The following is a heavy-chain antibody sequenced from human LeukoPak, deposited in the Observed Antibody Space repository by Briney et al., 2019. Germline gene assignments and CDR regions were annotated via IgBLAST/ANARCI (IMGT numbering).Heavy chain of an antibody. Sequence: PGGSLRLSCAASGFTVISNYMTWVRQAPGKGLEWVSVIYSGNTTYYAESVKGRFTISRDNSKNTLYLQMNSLRAEDLAVYYCARDGGYCSSTSCRAFDIWGQGTMVTVSS. CDR1: GFTVISNY. CDR3: ARDGGYCSSTSCRAFDI. J-gene: IGHJ3*02. CDR2: IYSGNTT. V-gene: IGHV3-53*01. D-gene: IGHD2-2*01.